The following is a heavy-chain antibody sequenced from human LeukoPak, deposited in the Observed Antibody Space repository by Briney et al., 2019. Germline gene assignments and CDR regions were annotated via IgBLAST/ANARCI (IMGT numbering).Heavy chain of an antibody. J-gene: IGHJ4*02. CDR2: IRYDGSNK. CDR3: AKDSGSYYTSDY. D-gene: IGHD3-10*01. CDR1: AFTFNNYD. Sequence: GGSLRLSCAASAFTFNNYDMHWVRQAPGKGLEWVAFIRYDGSNKYYADFVEGRFTISRDNSKNTLYLLMNSLRAEDTAVYHCAKDSGSYYTSDYWGQGTLVTASS. V-gene: IGHV3-30*02.